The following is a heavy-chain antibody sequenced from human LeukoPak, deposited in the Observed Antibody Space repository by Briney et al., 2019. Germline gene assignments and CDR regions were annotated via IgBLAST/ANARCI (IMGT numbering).Heavy chain of an antibody. D-gene: IGHD2-2*02. J-gene: IGHJ4*02. CDR2: ISTDNGDT. CDR1: GYTFTTYG. CDR3: ARLGQGGYCSSTSCYRGGYFDY. Sequence: GASVKVSCKSTGYTFTTYGITWVRQAPGQGLEWMGWISTDNGDTNYAQKLQGRVTITTDESTSTAYMELSSLRSEDTAVYYCARLGQGGYCSSTSCYRGGYFDYWGQGTLVTVSS. V-gene: IGHV1-18*01.